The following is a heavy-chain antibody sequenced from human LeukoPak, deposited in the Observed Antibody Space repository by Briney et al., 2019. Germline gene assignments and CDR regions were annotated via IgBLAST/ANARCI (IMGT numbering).Heavy chain of an antibody. CDR3: AKAHSGSHYSGIN. D-gene: IGHD1-26*01. CDR1: GFTFKTSA. Sequence: GGSLRLSCAVSGFTFKTSAMSWVRQAPGKGLEWVSAISGGGGSTYYADSVTGRFTISRDNSKNTLYLQMNGLRAEDTAVYYCAKAHSGSHYSGINWGQGTLVTVSS. V-gene: IGHV3-23*01. CDR2: ISGGGGST. J-gene: IGHJ4*02.